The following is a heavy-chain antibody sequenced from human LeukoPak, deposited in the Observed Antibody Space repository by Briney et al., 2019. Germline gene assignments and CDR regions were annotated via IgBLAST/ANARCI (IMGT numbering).Heavy chain of an antibody. CDR2: ISGSGGST. D-gene: IGHD4-17*01. CDR1: GFTFDDYG. J-gene: IGHJ4*02. Sequence: PGGSLRLSCAASGFTFDDYGMSWVRQAPGKGLEWVSAISGSGGSTYYADSVKGRFTISRDNSKNTLYLQMNSLRAEDTAVYYCAKDLDGDYVMGGFDYWGQGTLVTVSS. CDR3: AKDLDGDYVMGGFDY. V-gene: IGHV3-23*01.